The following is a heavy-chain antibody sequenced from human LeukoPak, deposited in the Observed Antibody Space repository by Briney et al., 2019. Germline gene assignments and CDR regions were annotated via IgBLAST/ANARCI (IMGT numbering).Heavy chain of an antibody. J-gene: IGHJ4*02. Sequence: GGSLRLSCAASGFTFSDYWMSWVRQAPGKGLKWVANINQDGSLKYYVDSVKGRFTISRDNAKNSLYLQMNSLRAEDTAVYSCARDLRTGYTYGYPLDYWGQGTLVTVSS. CDR3: ARDLRTGYTYGYPLDY. CDR2: INQDGSLK. CDR1: GFTFSDYW. V-gene: IGHV3-7*01. D-gene: IGHD5-18*01.